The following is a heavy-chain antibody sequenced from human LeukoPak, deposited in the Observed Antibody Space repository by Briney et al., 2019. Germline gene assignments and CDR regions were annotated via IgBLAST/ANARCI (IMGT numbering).Heavy chain of an antibody. D-gene: IGHD2-15*01. J-gene: IGHJ6*03. Sequence: ASVKVSCKASGYTFTSYDINWVRQATGQGLEWMGWMNPNSGNTGYAQKFQGRVTITRNTSISTAYMELSSLRSEDTAVYYCAREGPRWVAARGEDYYYYMDVWGKGTTVTISS. CDR2: MNPNSGNT. V-gene: IGHV1-8*01. CDR1: GYTFTSYD. CDR3: AREGPRWVAARGEDYYYYMDV.